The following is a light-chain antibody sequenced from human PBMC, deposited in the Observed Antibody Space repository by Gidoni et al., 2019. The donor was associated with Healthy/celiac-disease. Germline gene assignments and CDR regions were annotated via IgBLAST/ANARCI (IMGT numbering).Light chain of an antibody. CDR1: QGISNY. V-gene: IGKV1-27*01. Sequence: DIQMTQSPSSLSASVGDRVTITCRASQGISNYLAWYKQKPGKVPKLLIYAASTLQSGVPSRFSGSGSGTDFTLTIGSLQPEDVATYCCQKYDSAPRSFGQXAKLEIK. CDR2: AAS. CDR3: QKYDSAPRS. J-gene: IGKJ2*01.